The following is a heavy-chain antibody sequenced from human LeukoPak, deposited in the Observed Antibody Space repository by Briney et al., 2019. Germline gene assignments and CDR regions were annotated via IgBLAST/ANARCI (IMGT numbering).Heavy chain of an antibody. Sequence: GGSLRLSCAASGFTFSNAWMSWVRQAPGKGLEWVGRIKSKTDGGTTDYVAPVKGRFTISRDDSKNTLYLQMNSLKTEDTAVYYCTTDTYYYDSSGYYYHWGQGTLVTVSS. CDR1: GFTFSNAW. CDR2: IKSKTDGGTT. V-gene: IGHV3-15*01. D-gene: IGHD3-22*01. CDR3: TTDTYYYDSSGYYYH. J-gene: IGHJ5*02.